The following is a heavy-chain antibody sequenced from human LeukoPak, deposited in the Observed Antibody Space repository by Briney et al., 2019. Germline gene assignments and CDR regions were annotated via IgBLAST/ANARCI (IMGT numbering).Heavy chain of an antibody. CDR1: GYTFTSY. CDR2: IKPNSGDT. J-gene: IGHJ4*02. Sequence: ASVKVSCKASGYTFTSYMHWVRQAPGQGLEWMGWIKPNSGDTNYAQKFQGRVTMTRDTSISTVYMELSRLRSDDTAVYYCARDFEDYGSGTYYEGYYFDYWGQGTLVTVSS. V-gene: IGHV1-2*02. D-gene: IGHD3-10*01. CDR3: ARDFEDYGSGTYYEGYYFDY.